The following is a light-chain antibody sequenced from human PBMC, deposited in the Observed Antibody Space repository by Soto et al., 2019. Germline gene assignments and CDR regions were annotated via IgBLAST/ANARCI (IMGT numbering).Light chain of an antibody. V-gene: IGKV1-5*01. J-gene: IGKJ1*01. CDR3: QQYDSYSPS. Sequence: DIQMIQSPSTLSASIGDRVTIACRATQSITTSLAWYQQKPGKAPKLLIYDVSSLERGVPSRFSGSGXGTEFTLTISSLQPDDFXTXXCQQYDSYSPSFGQGTKVEIK. CDR2: DVS. CDR1: QSITTS.